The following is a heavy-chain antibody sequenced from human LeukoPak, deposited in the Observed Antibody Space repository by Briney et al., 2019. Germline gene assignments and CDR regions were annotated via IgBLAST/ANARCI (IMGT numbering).Heavy chain of an antibody. CDR1: GGSVSGYY. Sequence: PSETLSLTCAVYGGSVSGYYWSWIRQPPGKGLEWIGYIYYTGSTYSDPSLKSRVTISIDTSKNQFSLKLSSVTAADTAVYYCARDRFAGGFRYCDYWGQGTLVTVSS. V-gene: IGHV4-31*11. CDR2: IYYTGST. D-gene: IGHD3-10*01. J-gene: IGHJ4*02. CDR3: ARDRFAGGFRYCDY.